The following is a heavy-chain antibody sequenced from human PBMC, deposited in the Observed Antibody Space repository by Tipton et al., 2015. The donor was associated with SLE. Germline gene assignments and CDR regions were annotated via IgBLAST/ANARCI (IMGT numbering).Heavy chain of an antibody. CDR1: GNTFTAYY. J-gene: IGHJ6*02. V-gene: IGHV1-2*02. D-gene: IGHD6-13*01. CDR3: ARERLGGAAAGVKRLGYGMAV. Sequence: QLVQSGAEVKKPGASVKVSCKASGNTFTAYYMHWVRQAPGEGLEWMGWINPDSGATNYAQKFQGRGTMTRDTSISTTYMGLSRLRSDDTAVYYCARERLGGAAAGVKRLGYGMAVWGQGTTVIVSS. CDR2: INPDSGAT.